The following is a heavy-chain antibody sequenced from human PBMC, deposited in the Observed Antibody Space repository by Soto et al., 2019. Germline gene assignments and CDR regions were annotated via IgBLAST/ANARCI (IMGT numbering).Heavy chain of an antibody. Sequence: PWVSLRLSCAASGFTFSIYGMHWVRQAPGKGLEWVAAISYHGSNKFYADSVKGRFTISRDNSKNTLYLQMDSPRAEDTAVYYCAKPYSGNHPRPFDYWGQGTLVTVSS. J-gene: IGHJ4*02. V-gene: IGHV3-30*18. D-gene: IGHD1-26*01. CDR2: ISYHGSNK. CDR3: AKPYSGNHPRPFDY. CDR1: GFTFSIYG.